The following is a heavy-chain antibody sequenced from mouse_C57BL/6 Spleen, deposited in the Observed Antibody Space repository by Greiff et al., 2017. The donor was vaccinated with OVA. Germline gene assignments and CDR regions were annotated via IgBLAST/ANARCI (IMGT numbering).Heavy chain of an antibody. CDR3: TREAVGAY. CDR2: IDPETGGT. V-gene: IGHV1-15*01. CDR1: GYTFTDYE. Sequence: VQLQQSGAELVRPGASVTLSCKASGYTFTDYEMHWVKQTPVHGLEWIGAIDPETGGTAYNQKFKGKAILTADKSSSTAYMELRSLTSEDSAVYYCTREAVGAYWGQGTLVTVSA. J-gene: IGHJ3*01. D-gene: IGHD1-1*01.